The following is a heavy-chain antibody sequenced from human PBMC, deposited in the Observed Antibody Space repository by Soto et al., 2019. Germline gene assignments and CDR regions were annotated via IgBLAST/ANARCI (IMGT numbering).Heavy chain of an antibody. CDR3: ARGISYGSFWYFDL. CDR2: ITASNGNT. D-gene: IGHD3-16*01. CDR1: GFSFSTYG. J-gene: IGHJ2*01. V-gene: IGHV1-18*04. Sequence: QLQLVQSGAEVKTPGASVRVSCKAAGFSFSTYGITWVRQAPGQGLEWMGWITASNGNTRYGQNLQGRLTMTTDTPTNTAYMHLWRLSSDDTAMYYCARGISYGSFWYFDLWGRGTLLTASS.